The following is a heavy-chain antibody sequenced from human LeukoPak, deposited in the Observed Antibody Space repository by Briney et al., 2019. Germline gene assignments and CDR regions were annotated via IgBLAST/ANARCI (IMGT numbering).Heavy chain of an antibody. CDR3: AKDIYCSSTSCYGMDV. D-gene: IGHD2-2*01. J-gene: IGHJ6*02. CDR2: ISYDGSNK. Sequence: GGSLRLSCAASGFTFSSYGMHWVRQAPGKGLEWVAVISYDGSNKYYADSVKGRFTISRDNSKNTLYLQMNSLRAEDTAVYYCAKDIYCSSTSCYGMDVWGQGTTVTVSS. CDR1: GFTFSSYG. V-gene: IGHV3-30*18.